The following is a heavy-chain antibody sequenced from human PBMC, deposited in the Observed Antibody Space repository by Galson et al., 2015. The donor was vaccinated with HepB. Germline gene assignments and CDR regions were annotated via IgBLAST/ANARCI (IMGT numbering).Heavy chain of an antibody. CDR3: AREFVVVTAIPYYYGMDV. D-gene: IGHD2-21*02. CDR1: GGTFNNYA. Sequence: SVKVSCKASGGTFNNYAIHWVRQAPGRGLEWMGGIIPIFGSPNYPQKFQGRITLTADKSTDTAYMELTSLRSEDTAVYYCAREFVVVTAIPYYYGMDVWGQGTTVIVSS. J-gene: IGHJ6*02. V-gene: IGHV1-69*06. CDR2: IIPIFGSP.